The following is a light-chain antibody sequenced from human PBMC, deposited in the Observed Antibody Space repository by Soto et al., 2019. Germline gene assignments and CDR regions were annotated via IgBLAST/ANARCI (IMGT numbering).Light chain of an antibody. V-gene: IGKV3-11*01. Sequence: EIVLTQSPAPLSLSPGERATLSCRASQSVSSYLAWYQQKPGQAPRLLIYDAFNRASGIPARFSGIGSGTDFTLTSSSPEPEDFAVYYCQQRSNWPLYTFGQGTKLEIK. J-gene: IGKJ2*01. CDR1: QSVSSY. CDR3: QQRSNWPLYT. CDR2: DAF.